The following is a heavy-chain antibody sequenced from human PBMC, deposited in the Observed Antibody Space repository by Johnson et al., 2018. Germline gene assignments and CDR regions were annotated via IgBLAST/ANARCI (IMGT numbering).Heavy chain of an antibody. V-gene: IGHV3-33*01. CDR3: ARWANDRVIDP. J-gene: IGHJ5*02. Sequence: QLQLQESGGGVVQPGRSLRLSCVGSGFTFGSHGMHWVRQAPGKGLEWVAVIWYDGSNKYYADSVKGRFTISRDNPKNILYLQMDSLRVEDTAVYYCARWANDRVIDPWGQGTLVIVSS. CDR2: IWYDGSNK. CDR1: GFTFGSHG. D-gene: IGHD2-8*01.